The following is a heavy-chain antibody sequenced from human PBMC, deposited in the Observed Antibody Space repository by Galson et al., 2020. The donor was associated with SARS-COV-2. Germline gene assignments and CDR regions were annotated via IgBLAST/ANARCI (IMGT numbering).Heavy chain of an antibody. V-gene: IGHV5-51*01. CDR3: ASGGGPYYFDY. J-gene: IGHJ4*02. CDR1: GYSFTSYW. D-gene: IGHD2-15*01. Sequence: GSLRLSCKGSGYSFTSYWIGWVRQMPGKGLEWMGIIYPGDSDTKYSPSFEGQVTISADKSINTAYLQWSSLKASDTAVYYCASGGGPYYFDYWGQGALVTVSS. CDR2: IYPGDSDT.